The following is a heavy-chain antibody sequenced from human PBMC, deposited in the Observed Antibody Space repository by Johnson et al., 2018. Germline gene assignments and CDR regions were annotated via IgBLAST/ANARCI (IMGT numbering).Heavy chain of an antibody. V-gene: IGHV1-69*09. D-gene: IGHD5-12*01. CDR3: ARHSGYDFDKRYYMDV. Sequence: QVQLVQSGAEVKKPGSSVKVSCKASGGPFSSYTISWVRQAPGQGLEWMGRIIPILGIANYAQKFQGRVTITEEKSTSTAYMGLSSLGSEDTAVYYCARHSGYDFDKRYYMDVWGKGPTVTVSS. J-gene: IGHJ6*03. CDR1: GGPFSSYT. CDR2: IIPILGIA.